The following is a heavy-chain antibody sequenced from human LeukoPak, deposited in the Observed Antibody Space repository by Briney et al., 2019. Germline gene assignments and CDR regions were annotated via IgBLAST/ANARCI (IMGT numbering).Heavy chain of an antibody. Sequence: QPGGSLRLSCAPSGFTFSSYEMDWVRQAPGKGLEWVSYISSSGSTICYADSVKGRFTISRDNAKNSLYLQMNSLRAEDTAVYYCARATNWGYAFDIWGQGTVVTVFS. V-gene: IGHV3-48*03. CDR1: GFTFSSYE. J-gene: IGHJ3*02. CDR2: ISSSGSTI. D-gene: IGHD7-27*01. CDR3: ARATNWGYAFDI.